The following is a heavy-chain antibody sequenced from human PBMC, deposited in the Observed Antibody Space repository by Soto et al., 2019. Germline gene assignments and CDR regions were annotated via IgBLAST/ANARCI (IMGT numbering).Heavy chain of an antibody. CDR1: GFTFSSYG. CDR2: ISYDGSNK. J-gene: IGHJ4*02. D-gene: IGHD5-18*01. Sequence: PGGSLRLSCAASGFTFSSYGMHWVRQAPGKGLEWVAVISYDGSNKYYADSVKGRFTISRDNSKNTLYLQMNSLRAEDTAVYYCAKDRSVTAMAGFDYWGQGTLVNVSP. CDR3: AKDRSVTAMAGFDY. V-gene: IGHV3-30*18.